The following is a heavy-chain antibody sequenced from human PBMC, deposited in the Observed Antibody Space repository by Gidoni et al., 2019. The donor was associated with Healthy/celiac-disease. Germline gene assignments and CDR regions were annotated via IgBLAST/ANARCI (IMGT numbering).Heavy chain of an antibody. CDR1: GTSFTSAW. CDR3: ARHKAYDFWSGYYTGPFDY. J-gene: IGHJ4*02. CDR2: IYPGGSDT. Sequence: EVQLVQSGAEVKKPGESLKISCKGSGTSFTSAWTGWVRQMPGKGLEWLGSIYPGGSDTRYSPSFQGQVTISADKSISTAYLQWSSLKASDTAMYYCARHKAYDFWSGYYTGPFDYWGQGTLVTVSS. V-gene: IGHV5-51*01. D-gene: IGHD3-3*01.